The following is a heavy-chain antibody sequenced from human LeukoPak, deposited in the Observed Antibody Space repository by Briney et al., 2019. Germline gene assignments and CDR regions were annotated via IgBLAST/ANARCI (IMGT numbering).Heavy chain of an antibody. CDR3: AGEPATTFAFDI. V-gene: IGHV3-74*03. J-gene: IGHJ3*02. Sequence: GGSLRLSCAASAFTLSSYWMHWVRQAPGKGLVWVSRVNSDGSSTTYADSVKGRFTISRDNAKNTLYLQMNSLRAEDTAVYYCAGEPATTFAFDIWGQGTIVTVSS. CDR2: VNSDGSST. D-gene: IGHD4-17*01. CDR1: AFTLSSYW.